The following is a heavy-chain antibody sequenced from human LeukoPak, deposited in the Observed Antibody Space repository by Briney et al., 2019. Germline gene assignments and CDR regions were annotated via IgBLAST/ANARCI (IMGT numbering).Heavy chain of an antibody. V-gene: IGHV3-23*01. D-gene: IGHD3-10*01. J-gene: IGHJ4*02. Sequence: PGGSLRLSCAASGFTYSTYAMSWVRQAPGKGLEWVSAISGSGGSTYYADSVKGRFTISRDNSKNTLYLQMNSLRAEDTAVYYCAKDVSYYGSGSDDYWGQGTLVTVSS. CDR2: ISGSGGST. CDR1: GFTYSTYA. CDR3: AKDVSYYGSGSDDY.